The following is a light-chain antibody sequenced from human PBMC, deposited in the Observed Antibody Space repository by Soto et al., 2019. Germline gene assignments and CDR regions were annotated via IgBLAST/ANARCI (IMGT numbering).Light chain of an antibody. CDR2: EVK. CDR1: SVDVGNFNR. V-gene: IGLV2-18*02. J-gene: IGLJ1*01. Sequence: QSALTQPPSVSGSPGQSVTISCTGSSVDVGNFNRVSWYQQTPGTAPQVIIYEVKNRPSGVPDRFSGSKSGNTASLTISGLQAADEADYYCCSYRTGSTYVFGTGTKLTVL. CDR3: CSYRTGSTYV.